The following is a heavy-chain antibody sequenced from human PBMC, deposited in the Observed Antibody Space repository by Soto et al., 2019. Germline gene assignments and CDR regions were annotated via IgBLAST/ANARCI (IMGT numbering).Heavy chain of an antibody. Sequence: EVQLVESGGGLVQPGGSQRLSCAASGFTFSSSWMHWVRQPPGKGLVWVSRINSDESSISYADSVKGRFTISRDNAKNTLYLQMNSLRAEDTAVYYCARSDYGDYYFDYWGQGTLVTVSS. J-gene: IGHJ4*02. V-gene: IGHV3-74*01. CDR1: GFTFSSSW. D-gene: IGHD4-17*01. CDR2: INSDESSI. CDR3: ARSDYGDYYFDY.